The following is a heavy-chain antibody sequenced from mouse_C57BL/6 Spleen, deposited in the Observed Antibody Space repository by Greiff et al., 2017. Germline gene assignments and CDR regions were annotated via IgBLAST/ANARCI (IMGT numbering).Heavy chain of an antibody. D-gene: IGHD1-1*01. CDR1: GFNIKDYY. CDR3: TSDYYGSSYGWYFDV. Sequence: VQLQQSGAELVRPGASVKLSCTASGFNIKDYYMHWVKQRPEQGLEWIGRIDPEDGDTEYAPKFQGKATMTADTSSNTAYLQLSRLTSEDTAVYYCTSDYYGSSYGWYFDVWGTGTTVTVSS. J-gene: IGHJ1*03. V-gene: IGHV14-1*01. CDR2: IDPEDGDT.